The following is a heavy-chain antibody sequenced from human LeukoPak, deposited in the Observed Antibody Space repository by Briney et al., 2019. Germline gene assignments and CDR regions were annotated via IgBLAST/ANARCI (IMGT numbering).Heavy chain of an antibody. V-gene: IGHV3-48*01. J-gene: IGHJ3*01. D-gene: IGHD3-10*01. Sequence: PGGSLRLSCAASGFTVSSNYMSWVRQAPGKGLEWVSYISSSSSTIYYADSVKGRFTVSRDNAKNSLYLQMNSLRAEDTAVYYCATGGPDAFGVWGQGTMVTVSS. CDR2: ISSSSSTI. CDR1: GFTVSSNY. CDR3: ATGGPDAFGV.